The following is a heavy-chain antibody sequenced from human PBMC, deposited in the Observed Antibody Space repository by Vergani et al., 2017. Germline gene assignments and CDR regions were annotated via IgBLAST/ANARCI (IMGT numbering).Heavy chain of an antibody. V-gene: IGHV1-69*02. CDR3: ASAGPAGGWFNP. D-gene: IGHD2-8*02. Sequence: QVQLVQSGAEVKKPGSSVKVSCKASGGTFSSYTISWVRQAPGQGLEWMGRIIPILGIANYAQKFQGRVTITADKSTSTAYMELSSLRTEGTAVYYCASAGPAGGWFNPWGQGSLVTASS. CDR1: GGTFSSYT. J-gene: IGHJ5*02. CDR2: IIPILGIA.